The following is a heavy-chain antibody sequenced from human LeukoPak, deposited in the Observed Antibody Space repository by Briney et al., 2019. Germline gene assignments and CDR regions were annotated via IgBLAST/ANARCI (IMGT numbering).Heavy chain of an antibody. V-gene: IGHV4-34*01. CDR1: GGSFSGYY. D-gene: IGHD4-17*01. CDR3: ARLATATRSNLPNYYYYGMDV. CDR2: INHSGST. Sequence: SETLSLTCAVYGGSFSGYYWSWIRQPPGKGLEWIGEINHSGSTNYNPSLKSRVTISVDTSKNQFSLKLSSVTAADTAVYYCARLATATRSNLPNYYYYGMDVWGQGTTVTVSS. J-gene: IGHJ6*02.